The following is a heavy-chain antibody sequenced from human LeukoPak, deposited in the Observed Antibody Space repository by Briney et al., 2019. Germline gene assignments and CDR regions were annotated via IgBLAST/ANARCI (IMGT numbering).Heavy chain of an antibody. CDR3: TRADYYGSGSPISLDV. CDR2: IRTKAYGGTT. V-gene: IGHV3-49*04. J-gene: IGHJ6*04. D-gene: IGHD3-10*01. CDR1: GFTFGDYA. Sequence: GGSLRLSCTAFGFTFGDYAMSWVRQAPGKGLEWVVFIRTKAYGGTTEYAASVKGRFTISRDDSKSIAYLQMNSLKTEDTAVYYSTRADYYGSGSPISLDVWGKGTTVTVSS.